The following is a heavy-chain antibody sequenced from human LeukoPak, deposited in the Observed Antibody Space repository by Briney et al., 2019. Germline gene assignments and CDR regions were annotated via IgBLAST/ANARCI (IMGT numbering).Heavy chain of an antibody. CDR3: AKDRLAANYFDY. Sequence: PGGSLRLSCAASGFTFSSYGMHWGRQAPGKGLELVAVISYDGSNKYYADSVKGRFTIARDNSKNTLYLQMNSLRAEDTAVYYCAKDRLAANYFDYWGQGTLVTVSS. J-gene: IGHJ4*02. D-gene: IGHD6-25*01. CDR1: GFTFSSYG. CDR2: ISYDGSNK. V-gene: IGHV3-30*18.